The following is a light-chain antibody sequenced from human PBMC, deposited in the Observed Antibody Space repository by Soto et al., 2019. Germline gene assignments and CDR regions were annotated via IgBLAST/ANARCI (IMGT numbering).Light chain of an antibody. J-gene: IGKJ4*01. Sequence: EIVMTQSPATRSVSPGERATLSCRASQSVSSNLAWYQQKPGQAPRLLIYGASTRAAGIPARFSGSGSGTEFTLTISSLQSEDFAVYYCQQYNNWPLTFGGGTKVAIK. CDR1: QSVSSN. CDR2: GAS. CDR3: QQYNNWPLT. V-gene: IGKV3-15*01.